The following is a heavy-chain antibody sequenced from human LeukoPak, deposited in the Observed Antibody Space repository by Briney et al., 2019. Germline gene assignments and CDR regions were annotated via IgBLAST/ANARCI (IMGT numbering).Heavy chain of an antibody. V-gene: IGHV4-34*12. CDR3: ARGPASVHP. CDR2: ILHTGSA. CDR1: GYSLTNHY. Sequence: SETLSLTCAVSGYSLTNHYWIWIRQPPGKGLEWIGEILHTGSANYNPSFKSRVTISIDTSKNQFFLRLTSVTAAHTAVLFCARGPASVHPWGQGTLVTVSS. J-gene: IGHJ5*02. D-gene: IGHD2-2*01.